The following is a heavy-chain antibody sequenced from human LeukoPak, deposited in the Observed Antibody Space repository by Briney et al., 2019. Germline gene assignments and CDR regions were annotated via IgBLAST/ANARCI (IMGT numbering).Heavy chain of an antibody. CDR1: GFTFTGYY. CDR2: INLNNGGT. CDR3: ARDLGDTYGSVGDFDY. D-gene: IGHD3-10*01. Sequence: ASVKVSCKASGFTFTGYYINWVRQAPGQGLEWMGWINLNNGGTNYAQKFQGWATMTRDTSISTAYMELSSLRSDDTAVYYCARDLGDTYGSVGDFDYWGQGTLVTVSS. V-gene: IGHV1-2*04. J-gene: IGHJ4*02.